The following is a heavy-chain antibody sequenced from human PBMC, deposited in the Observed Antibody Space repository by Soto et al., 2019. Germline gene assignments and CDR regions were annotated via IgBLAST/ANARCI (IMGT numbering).Heavy chain of an antibody. V-gene: IGHV3-74*01. CDR2: INSDGSST. CDR1: GFTFSSYW. Sequence: EVQLVESGGALVQPGGSLRLSCAASGFTFSSYWMHWVRQAPGKGLVWVSRINSDGSSTSYADSVKGRFTISRDNAKTTLYLQMNSLRAEDTAVYYCARTSLVVAAATREDYWGQGTLVTVSS. CDR3: ARTSLVVAAATREDY. D-gene: IGHD2-15*01. J-gene: IGHJ4*02.